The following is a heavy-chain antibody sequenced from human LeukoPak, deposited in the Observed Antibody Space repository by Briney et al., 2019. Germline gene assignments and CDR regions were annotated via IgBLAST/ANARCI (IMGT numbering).Heavy chain of an antibody. Sequence: GRSLRLSCAASGFTFSSYAMHWVRQAPGKGLEWVAVISYDGSNKYYADSVKGRFTISRDNSKNTLYLQMNSLRAEDTAVYYCARGVGRWLQWGYYFDYWGQGTLVTVSS. CDR3: ARGVGRWLQWGYYFDY. CDR1: GFTFSSYA. V-gene: IGHV3-30-3*01. CDR2: ISYDGSNK. J-gene: IGHJ4*02. D-gene: IGHD5-24*01.